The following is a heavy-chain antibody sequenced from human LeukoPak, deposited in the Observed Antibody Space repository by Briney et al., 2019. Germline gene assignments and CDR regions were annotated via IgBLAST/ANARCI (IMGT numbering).Heavy chain of an antibody. J-gene: IGHJ6*02. Sequence: GGSLRLSCAAASGFTFTDYISWIRQAPGKGLEWVSYFRNSDSPVYYADSVKGRFTISGDNAKDSLYLQMNSLRAEDTAVYFCATWDGPSAGLAVWGQGTTVTVTS. V-gene: IGHV3-11*01. CDR3: ATWDGPSAGLAV. CDR1: GFTFTDY. CDR2: FRNSDSPV. D-gene: IGHD1-26*01.